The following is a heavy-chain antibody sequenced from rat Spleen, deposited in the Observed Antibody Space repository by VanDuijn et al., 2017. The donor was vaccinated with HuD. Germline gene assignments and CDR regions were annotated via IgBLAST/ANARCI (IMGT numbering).Heavy chain of an antibody. J-gene: IGHJ3*01. D-gene: IGHD1-6*01. CDR3: ARHGLMYIPGWFAY. V-gene: IGHV5-17*01. CDR2: ISYGDTSGHSST. CDR1: GFTFSDYY. Sequence: EVQLVESGGGLVQPGRSLKLSCAASGFTFSDYYMAWVRQAPTKGLEWVATISYGDTSGHSSTYYRDSVKGRFTISRDNAKNTQYLQMDSLRSEDTATYYCARHGLMYIPGWFAYWGQGTLVTVSS.